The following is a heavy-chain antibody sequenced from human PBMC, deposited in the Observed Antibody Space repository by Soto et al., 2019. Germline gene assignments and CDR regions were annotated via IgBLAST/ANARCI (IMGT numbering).Heavy chain of an antibody. CDR1: GYTFSDYY. Sequence: ASVKVSCKASGYTFSDYYIHWVRQAPGQGLEWMGWINPNSGGTKYAPKFQGGVTMTRDTSITTAYMELSRLRSGDTAVSYCAREPANAKPEGVDFCGQRTLVTVSS. J-gene: IGHJ4*02. V-gene: IGHV1-2*02. CDR2: INPNSGGT. CDR3: AREPANAKPEGVDF.